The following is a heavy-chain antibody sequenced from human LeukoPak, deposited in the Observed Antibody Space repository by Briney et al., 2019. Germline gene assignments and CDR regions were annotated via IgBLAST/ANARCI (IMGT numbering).Heavy chain of an antibody. CDR1: GFTFSSYA. J-gene: IGHJ4*02. V-gene: IGHV3-23*01. Sequence: QPGGSLRLSCAASGFTFSSYAMSWVRQAQGKGLEWVSAISGSGGSTYYADSVKGRFTISRDNSKNTLYLQMNSLRAEDTAVYYCVKELTIVGAMGVFDYWGQGTLVTVSS. CDR2: ISGSGGST. D-gene: IGHD1-26*01. CDR3: VKELTIVGAMGVFDY.